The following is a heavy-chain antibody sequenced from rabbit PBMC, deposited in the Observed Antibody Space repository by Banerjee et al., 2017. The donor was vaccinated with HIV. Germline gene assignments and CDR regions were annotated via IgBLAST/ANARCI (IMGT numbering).Heavy chain of an antibody. D-gene: IGHD4-2*01. CDR1: GFDFSSNA. CDR3: ARWDAGNADGVIKL. J-gene: IGHJ4*01. Sequence: QEQLEESGGGLVQPEGSLTLTCTASGFDFSSNAMCWVRQAPGKGLEWIACIDAGSGGSTYYASWAKGRFTISKASSTTVTLQMTSLTAADTATYFCARWDAGNADGVIKLWGPGTLVTVS. CDR2: IDAGSGGST. V-gene: IGHV1S45*01.